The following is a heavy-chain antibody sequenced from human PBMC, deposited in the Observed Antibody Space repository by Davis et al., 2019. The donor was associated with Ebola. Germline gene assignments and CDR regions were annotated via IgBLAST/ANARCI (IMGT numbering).Heavy chain of an antibody. CDR2: ISHDGSNR. CDR1: GFTFTSYS. V-gene: IGHV3-30-3*01. CDR3: ATLSGDDNVIDV. Sequence: GESLKISCAASGFTFTSYSMNWVRQAPGKGLEWVAVISHDGSNRSYADAVKGRFTISRDNSKNTLYLQMNSLRVEDTAIYYCATLSGDDNVIDVWGQGTIVTVSS. D-gene: IGHD7-27*01. J-gene: IGHJ3*01.